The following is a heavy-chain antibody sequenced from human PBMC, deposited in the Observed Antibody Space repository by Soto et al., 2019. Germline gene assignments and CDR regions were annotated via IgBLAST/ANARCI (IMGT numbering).Heavy chain of an antibody. Sequence: ASVKVSCKASGGTFSSYAISWVRQAPGQGLEWMGGIIPIFGTANYAQKFQGRVTITADESTSTAYMELSSLRSEDTAVYYCARDQYFWSGYYLWSFDYWGQGTLVTVSS. CDR1: GGTFSSYA. CDR3: ARDQYFWSGYYLWSFDY. V-gene: IGHV1-69*13. J-gene: IGHJ4*02. CDR2: IIPIFGTA. D-gene: IGHD3-3*01.